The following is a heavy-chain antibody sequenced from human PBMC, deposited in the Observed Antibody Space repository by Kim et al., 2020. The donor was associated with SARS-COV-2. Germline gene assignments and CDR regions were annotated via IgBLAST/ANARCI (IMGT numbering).Heavy chain of an antibody. D-gene: IGHD2-21*01. CDR1: GFTFDDYA. J-gene: IGHJ6*02. CDR2: ISWNSGSI. Sequence: GGSLRLSCAASGFTFDDYAMHWVRQAPGKGLEWVSGISWNSGSIGYADSVKGRFTISRDNAKNSLYLQMNSLRAEDTALYYCAKDIVSRDYYYYGMDVWGQGTTVTVSS. V-gene: IGHV3-9*01. CDR3: AKDIVSRDYYYYGMDV.